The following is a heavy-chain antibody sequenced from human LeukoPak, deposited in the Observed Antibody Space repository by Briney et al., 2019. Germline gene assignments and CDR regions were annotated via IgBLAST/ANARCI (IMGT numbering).Heavy chain of an antibody. D-gene: IGHD3-9*01. J-gene: IGHJ3*02. V-gene: IGHV3-30*02. CDR2: IWYDGSNK. CDR1: GFTFSSYG. Sequence: GGSLRLSCAASGFTFSSYGMHWVRQAPGKGLEWVAVIWYDGSNKYYADSVKGRFTISRDNSKNTLYLQMNSLRAEDTAVYYCVAGLRYFDWLLGGNDAFDIWGQGTMVTVSS. CDR3: VAGLRYFDWLLGGNDAFDI.